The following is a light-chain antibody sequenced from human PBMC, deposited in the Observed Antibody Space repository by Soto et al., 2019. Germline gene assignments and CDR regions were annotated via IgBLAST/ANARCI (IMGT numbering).Light chain of an antibody. CDR1: SSDVGGYNY. CDR2: DVS. J-gene: IGLJ1*01. Sequence: QSALTQPASVSGSPGQSITISCTGTSSDVGGYNYVSWYQQHPGKAPKLTIYDVSNRPSGVSNRFSGSKSGNTASLTISGLQAEDEAEYYCSSYTSSSTPPYVFGTGTKVTVL. CDR3: SSYTSSSTPPYV. V-gene: IGLV2-14*01.